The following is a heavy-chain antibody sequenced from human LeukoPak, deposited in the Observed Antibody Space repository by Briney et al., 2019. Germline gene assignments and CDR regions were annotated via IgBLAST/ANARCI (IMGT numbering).Heavy chain of an antibody. Sequence: VASVKVSCKASGYTFTGYCMHWVRQAPGQGLEWMGWINPNSGGTNYAQKFQGRVTMTRDTSISTAYMELSRLRSDDTAVYYCARDLDIVVVVAATLMDVWGQGTTVTVSS. J-gene: IGHJ6*02. V-gene: IGHV1-2*02. D-gene: IGHD2-15*01. CDR2: INPNSGGT. CDR3: ARDLDIVVVVAATLMDV. CDR1: GYTFTGYC.